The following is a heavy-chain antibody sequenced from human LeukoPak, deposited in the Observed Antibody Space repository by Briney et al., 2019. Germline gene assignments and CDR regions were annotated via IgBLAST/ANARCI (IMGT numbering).Heavy chain of an antibody. CDR2: INHSGST. CDR3: ARGHTYYYDSSGYYYQEARFDY. V-gene: IGHV4-34*01. J-gene: IGHJ4*02. Sequence: SETLSLTCTVSGGSISSYYWSWIRQPPGKGLEWIGEINHSGSTNYNPSLKSRVTISVDTSKNQFSLKLSSVTAADTAVYYCARGHTYYYDSSGYYYQEARFDYWGQGTLVTVSS. D-gene: IGHD3-22*01. CDR1: GGSISSYY.